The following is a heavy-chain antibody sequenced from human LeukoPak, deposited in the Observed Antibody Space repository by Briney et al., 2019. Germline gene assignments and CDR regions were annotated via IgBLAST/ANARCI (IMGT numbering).Heavy chain of an antibody. CDR1: GGSISINY. CDR3: ARLPPHYSSTWGLFDN. Sequence: PSGTLSLTCTVSGGSISINYWTWIRQTPGNGLEWIAYITDSGRIKCNPSLESRVTISKDMSKNQFSLKLSSMTAADTAVYYCARLPPHYSSTWGLFDNWGQGTLVTVSS. J-gene: IGHJ4*02. CDR2: ITDSGRI. V-gene: IGHV4-59*08. D-gene: IGHD3-16*01.